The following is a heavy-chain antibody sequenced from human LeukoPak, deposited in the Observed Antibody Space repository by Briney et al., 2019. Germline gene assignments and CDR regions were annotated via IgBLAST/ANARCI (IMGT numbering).Heavy chain of an antibody. CDR3: ARGRGYCSGGSCYAQGFDY. Sequence: SETLSPTCAVYGGSFSVYYWSWIRQPPGKGLEWIGDINHSGSTKYNPSLQSRVTISVDTSKNQFSLRLSSVTAADTAVYYCARGRGYCSGGSCYAQGFDYWGQGTLVTVSS. J-gene: IGHJ4*02. V-gene: IGHV4-34*01. CDR1: GGSFSVYY. D-gene: IGHD2-15*01. CDR2: INHSGST.